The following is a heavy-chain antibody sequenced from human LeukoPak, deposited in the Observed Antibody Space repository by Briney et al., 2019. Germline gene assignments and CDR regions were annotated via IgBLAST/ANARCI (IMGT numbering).Heavy chain of an antibody. CDR2: IYYSGRT. V-gene: IGHV4-59*08. CDR1: GGSISSYY. CDR3: AGRHYVGSRHFDY. J-gene: IGHJ4*02. D-gene: IGHD1-26*01. Sequence: SETLSLNCTVSGGSISSYYWSWIRQPPGKGLEWIGYIYYSGRTNYNPSLKSRVSMSVDSSKIHFSLKLSSVTAACTAVYYSAGRHYVGSRHFDYWGQGTLVTVSS.